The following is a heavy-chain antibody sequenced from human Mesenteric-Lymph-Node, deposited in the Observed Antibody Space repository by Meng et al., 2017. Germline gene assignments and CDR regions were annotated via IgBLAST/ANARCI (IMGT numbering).Heavy chain of an antibody. D-gene: IGHD6-19*01. V-gene: IGHV3-21*01. J-gene: IGHJ4*02. CDR3: ARGIAVADEYFDY. CDR1: GFTFSSYE. CDR2: ISSSSSYI. Sequence: GGSLRLSCAASGFTFSSYEMNWVRQAPGKGLEWVSSISSSSSYIYYADSVKGRFTISRDNAKNSLYLQMNSLRAEDTAVYYCARGIAVADEYFDYWGQGTLVTVSS.